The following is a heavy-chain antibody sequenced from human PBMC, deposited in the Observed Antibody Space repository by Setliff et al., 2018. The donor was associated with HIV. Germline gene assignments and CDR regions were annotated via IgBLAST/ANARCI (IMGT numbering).Heavy chain of an antibody. D-gene: IGHD1-26*01. CDR1: GGSFSGYH. CDR2: INHTGSS. Sequence: PSETLSLTCAVYGGSFSGYHWSWIRQPPGKGLEWIGEINHTGSSNYNPSLKSRVIILLDTSKNQFSLKVSSVTAADTAVYYCARGWEWGAPLDYWGQGTLVTVSS. J-gene: IGHJ4*02. CDR3: ARGWEWGAPLDY. V-gene: IGHV4-34*01.